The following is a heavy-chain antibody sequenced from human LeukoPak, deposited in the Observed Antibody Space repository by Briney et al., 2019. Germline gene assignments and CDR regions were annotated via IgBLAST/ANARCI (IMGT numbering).Heavy chain of an antibody. CDR1: GFTFKNSW. Sequence: GGSLRLSCVASGFTFKNSWMNWVRQAPGKGLVWVSRMDADGTNTHYVDSVKGRFTISRDNAKDTLYLQMNSPRVEDTAVYYCVRGGWYLYNALDIWGQGTLVTVSS. V-gene: IGHV3-74*01. J-gene: IGHJ3*02. D-gene: IGHD6-19*01. CDR3: VRGGWYLYNALDI. CDR2: MDADGTNT.